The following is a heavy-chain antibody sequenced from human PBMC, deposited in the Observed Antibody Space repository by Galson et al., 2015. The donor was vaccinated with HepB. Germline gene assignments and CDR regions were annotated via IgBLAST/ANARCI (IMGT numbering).Heavy chain of an antibody. D-gene: IGHD6-13*01. J-gene: IGHJ4*02. CDR3: AVNLFSSRALDY. CDR1: GSAVSTNY. CDR2: IYSGGST. Sequence: SLRLSCAASGSAVSTNYISWVRLAPGKGLEWVSIIYSGGSTYFADSVRGRFTISRDNSKNTVYLQMNSLRAEDTAMYYCAVNLFSSRALDYWGQGTLVTVSS. V-gene: IGHV3-53*01.